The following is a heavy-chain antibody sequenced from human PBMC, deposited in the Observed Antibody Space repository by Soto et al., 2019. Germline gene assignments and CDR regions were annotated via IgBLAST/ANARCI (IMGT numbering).Heavy chain of an antibody. D-gene: IGHD3-3*01. V-gene: IGHV1-46*01. Sequence: VASVKVSCKTSGYTLSSYYMCWVRQAPGQGLEWVGIIDPSGGSTAYAETFQGRVTMTRDTPTSTVCMELSSLRSDDTAVYYCAREAFWSGSHLRYFDYWGQGTLVTVSS. CDR3: AREAFWSGSHLRYFDY. J-gene: IGHJ4*02. CDR1: GYTLSSYY. CDR2: IDPSGGST.